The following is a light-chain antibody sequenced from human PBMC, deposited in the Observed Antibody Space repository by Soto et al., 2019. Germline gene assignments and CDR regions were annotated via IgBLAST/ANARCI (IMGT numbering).Light chain of an antibody. CDR2: EVT. CDR3: SSYSSTTLV. V-gene: IGLV2-14*01. J-gene: IGLJ1*01. Sequence: QSVLTQPASVSGSPGQSITISCTGTSGDIGSYNRVSWYQQHPGKAPKLIIYEVTDRPSGVSNRFSGSKSGNTASLTISGLQAEDEADYYCSSYSSTTLVFGTGTKLTVL. CDR1: SGDIGSYNR.